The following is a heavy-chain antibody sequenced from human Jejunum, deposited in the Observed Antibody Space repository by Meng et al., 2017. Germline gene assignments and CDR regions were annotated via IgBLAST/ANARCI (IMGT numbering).Heavy chain of an antibody. D-gene: IGHD1-26*01. V-gene: IGHV3-30*17. CDR2: MHNDGSNK. J-gene: IGHJ4*02. CDR1: GFTFSTYV. CDR3: ARDGRSGSYFDS. Sequence: QVQLAVCGGGVVQPGRSLRLSCAASGFTFSTYVMHWVRQAPGKGLEWVALMHNDGSNKLYADSVKGRFTISRDNSKNTVYLQMNSLRAEDTAVYYCARDGRSGSYFDSWGQGTLVTVSS.